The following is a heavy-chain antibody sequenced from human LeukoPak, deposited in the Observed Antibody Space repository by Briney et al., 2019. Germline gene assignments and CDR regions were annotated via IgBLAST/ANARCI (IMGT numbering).Heavy chain of an antibody. D-gene: IGHD2-2*01. CDR1: GYPFTNYW. J-gene: IGHJ3*02. V-gene: IGHV5-51*01. CDR3: ARKFCSSTTCYVAFDM. Sequence: GESLKISFKGSGYPFTNYWIGWVRPMPGKGLEYMGIIYPRDSDTRYSPSFEGQVTISADKSISTAYLQWSSSKASDTAMYFCARKFCSSTTCYVAFDMWGQGTMVTVSS. CDR2: IYPRDSDT.